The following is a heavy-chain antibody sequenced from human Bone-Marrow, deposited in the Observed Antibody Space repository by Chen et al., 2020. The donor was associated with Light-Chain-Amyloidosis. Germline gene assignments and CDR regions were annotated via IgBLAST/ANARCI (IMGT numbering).Heavy chain of an antibody. V-gene: IGHV5-51*01. D-gene: IGHD5-12*01. J-gene: IGHJ4*02. CDR2: ICPDDSDA. CDR1: GYTFPNYW. CDR3: ARRRDGYNFDY. Sequence: EVQLEQSGPEVKKPGESLKISCKGSGYTFPNYWIGWVRQMPGKGLEWMGVICPDDSDARYRPSFEGQVTISADKSITPAYLQWRSLKASDTAMYYCARRRDGYNFDYWGQGTLVTVSS.